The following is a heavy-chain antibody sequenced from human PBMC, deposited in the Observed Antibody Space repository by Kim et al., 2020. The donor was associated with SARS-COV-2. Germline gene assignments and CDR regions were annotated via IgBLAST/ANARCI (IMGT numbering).Heavy chain of an antibody. V-gene: IGHV3-23*01. D-gene: IGHD6-13*01. CDR3: AKDQLLGAAAGRMGFDY. J-gene: IGHJ4*02. Sequence: VKGRFTISRDNSKNTLDLQMNSLRAEDTAVYYCAKDQLLGAAAGRMGFDYWGQGTLVTVSS.